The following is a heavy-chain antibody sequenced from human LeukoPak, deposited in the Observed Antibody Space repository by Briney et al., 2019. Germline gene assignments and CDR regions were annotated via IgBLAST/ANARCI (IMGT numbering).Heavy chain of an antibody. V-gene: IGHV3-23*01. CDR2: INGSGGST. CDR3: KMGDGSPPLGQ. J-gene: IGHJ4*02. D-gene: IGHD5-24*01. CDR1: GFTFSNYV. Sequence: GGSLRRSCAASGFTFSNYVLGWVPQAPGKGLQWVSAINGSGGSTYYADSVKGRFTISRDNSGNTLYLQMNSLRAEDTAIYYCKMGDGSPPLGQWGQGTLVTVSS.